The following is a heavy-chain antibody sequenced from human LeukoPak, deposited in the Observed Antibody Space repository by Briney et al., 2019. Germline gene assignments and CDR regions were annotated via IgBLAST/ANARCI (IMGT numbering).Heavy chain of an antibody. CDR1: GYTFTSYG. CDR2: IIPILGIA. D-gene: IGHD6-6*01. Sequence: ASVKVSCKASGYTFTSYGISWVRQAPGQGLEWMGRIIPILGIANYAQKFQGRVTITADKSTSTAYMELSSLRSEDTAVYYCASGDVAAIAARPEAFDYWGQGTLVTVSS. V-gene: IGHV1-69*04. J-gene: IGHJ4*02. CDR3: ASGDVAAIAARPEAFDY.